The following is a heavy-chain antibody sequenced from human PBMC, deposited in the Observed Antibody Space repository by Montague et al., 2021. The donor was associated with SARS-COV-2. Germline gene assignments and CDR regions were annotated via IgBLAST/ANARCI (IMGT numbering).Heavy chain of an antibody. V-gene: IGHV4-4*02. CDR3: ARLQSFHQGSGWVHFDN. CDR2: IYHTGNT. D-gene: IGHD6-19*01. J-gene: IGHJ4*02. CDR1: GASVTSTNW. Sequence: SETLSLTCGVSGASVTSTNWWSWVRQPTGKGLEWIGEIYHTGNTNYSPSLKNRVSISLDKSKNQLSLKLTSVTAADTGLYFCARLQSFHQGSGWVHFDNWGPGILVTVSS.